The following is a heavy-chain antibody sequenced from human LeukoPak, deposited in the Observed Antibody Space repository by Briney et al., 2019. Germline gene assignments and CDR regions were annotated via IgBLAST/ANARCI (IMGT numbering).Heavy chain of an antibody. J-gene: IGHJ3*02. CDR1: GGSISSSNW. V-gene: IGHV4-4*02. D-gene: IGHD2-15*01. CDR2: VYHSGST. Sequence: SETLSLTCAVSGGSISSSNWWSWVRQPPGKGLEWIGEVYHSGSTNYNPSLKSRVTISVDKSKNQFSLKLSSVTAADTAVYYCAREITPYCSGGSCSLDIWGQGTMVTVSS. CDR3: AREITPYCSGGSCSLDI.